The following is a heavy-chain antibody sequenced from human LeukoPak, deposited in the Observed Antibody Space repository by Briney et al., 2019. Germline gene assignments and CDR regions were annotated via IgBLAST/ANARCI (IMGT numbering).Heavy chain of an antibody. Sequence: KPSETLSLTCTVSGGSISSSSYYWGWIRQPPGKGLEWIGSIYYSGSTYYNPSLKSRVTISVDTSKNQFSLKLSSVTAADTAVYYCARVGIYYDSSGYYWPRWFDPWGQGTLVTVSS. D-gene: IGHD3-22*01. CDR3: ARVGIYYDSSGYYWPRWFDP. CDR1: GGSISSSSYY. CDR2: IYYSGST. V-gene: IGHV4-39*07. J-gene: IGHJ5*02.